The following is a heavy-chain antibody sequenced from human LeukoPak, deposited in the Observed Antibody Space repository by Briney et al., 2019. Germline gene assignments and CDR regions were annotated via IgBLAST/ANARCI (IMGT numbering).Heavy chain of an antibody. CDR1: GFTFSDYY. D-gene: IGHD2-2*01. J-gene: IGHJ6*04. CDR2: INHSGST. V-gene: IGHV4-34*01. Sequence: GSLRLSCAASGFTFSDYYMSWIRQAPGKGLEWIGEINHSGSTNYNPSLKSRVTISVDTSKNQFSLKLSSVTAADTAVYYCASIVVVPAATSYYGMDVWGKGTTVTVSS. CDR3: ASIVVVPAATSYYGMDV.